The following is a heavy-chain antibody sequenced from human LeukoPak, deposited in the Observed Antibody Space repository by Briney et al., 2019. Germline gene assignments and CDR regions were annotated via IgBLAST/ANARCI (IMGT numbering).Heavy chain of an antibody. CDR1: GFTFSSYG. D-gene: IGHD3-10*01. V-gene: IGHV3-33*03. Sequence: GGSLRLSCAASGFTFSSYGMHWVRQAPGKGLEWVAVIWYDGSNKYYADSVKGRFTISRDNSKNTLYLQMNSLRAEDTAIYYCAKRGPIYSASPGNYFDYWGQGTLVTVSS. J-gene: IGHJ4*02. CDR2: IWYDGSNK. CDR3: AKRGPIYSASPGNYFDY.